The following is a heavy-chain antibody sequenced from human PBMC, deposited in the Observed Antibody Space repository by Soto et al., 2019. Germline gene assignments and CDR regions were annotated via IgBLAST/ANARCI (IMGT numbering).Heavy chain of an antibody. J-gene: IGHJ4*02. CDR2: ISHSGTV. CDR1: SVFITSSNW. D-gene: IGHD3-16*01. CDR3: ARDYDGFDY. V-gene: IGHV4-4*02. Sequence: SETLCLTCDGSSVFITSSNWWPWVRQPPGKGLEWIGKISHSGTVNYNATLRSRVIISVDKPKNQLSLKLMSVTAADTAVYYCARDYDGFDYWGQG.